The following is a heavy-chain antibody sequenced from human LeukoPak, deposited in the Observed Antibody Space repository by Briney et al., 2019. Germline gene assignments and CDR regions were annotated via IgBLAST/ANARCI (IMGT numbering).Heavy chain of an antibody. J-gene: IGHJ6*03. V-gene: IGHV4-4*07. Sequence: RPSETLSLTCTVSGGSISSYYWSWIRQPAGKGLEWIGRIYTSGSTNYNPSLKSRVTISVDKSKNQFSLKLSSVTAADTAGYYCARDGRPGIAARPPPGYYYYYMDVWGKGTTVTVSS. D-gene: IGHD6-6*01. CDR2: IYTSGST. CDR1: GGSISSYY. CDR3: ARDGRPGIAARPPPGYYYYYMDV.